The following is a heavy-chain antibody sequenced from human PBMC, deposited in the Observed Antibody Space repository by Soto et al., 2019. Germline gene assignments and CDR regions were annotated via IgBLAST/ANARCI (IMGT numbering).Heavy chain of an antibody. CDR3: AKPLLYSYDFIFLCNVEPSARLYY. CDR2: ISGSGDSP. V-gene: IGHV3-23*01. Sequence: GGSRRHSCTGSGFTSRKYAISSVRQAPEKGQEWVSLISGSGDSPYYADSVKGRFTISRDNSRNILYLQMKSLRAGDRAVYYCAKPLLYSYDFIFLCNVEPSARLYYLAQRTLVPVSS. D-gene: IGHD3-16*01. CDR1: GFTSRKYA. J-gene: IGHJ4*02.